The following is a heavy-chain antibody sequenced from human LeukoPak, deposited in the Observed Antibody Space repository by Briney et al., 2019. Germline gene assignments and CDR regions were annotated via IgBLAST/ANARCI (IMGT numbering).Heavy chain of an antibody. Sequence: SETLSLTCTVSGGSISSGSYYWSWIRQPAGKGLEWIGRIYTSGSTNYNPSLKSRVTISVDTSKNQFSLELSSVTAADTAVYYCARGIVVVPAAGGFDYYYYMDVWGKGTTVTVSS. D-gene: IGHD2-2*01. CDR3: ARGIVVVPAAGGFDYYYYMDV. J-gene: IGHJ6*03. CDR1: GGSISSGSYY. CDR2: IYTSGST. V-gene: IGHV4-61*02.